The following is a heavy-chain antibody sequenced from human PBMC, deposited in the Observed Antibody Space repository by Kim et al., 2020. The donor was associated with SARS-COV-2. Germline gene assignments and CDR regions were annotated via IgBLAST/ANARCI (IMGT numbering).Heavy chain of an antibody. CDR1: GFTLTNYA. J-gene: IGHJ3*02. CDR2: MSYDGGVK. Sequence: GGSLRLSCEASGFTLTNYAMHWVRQAPGKGLEWVAVMSYDGGVKYYAETVKGRFTISRDTSKNTLFLQMDSLRAEDTAVYYCTRGAVSGNDAFDIWGQGSLVTVSS. D-gene: IGHD1-26*01. CDR3: TRGAVSGNDAFDI. V-gene: IGHV3-30*04.